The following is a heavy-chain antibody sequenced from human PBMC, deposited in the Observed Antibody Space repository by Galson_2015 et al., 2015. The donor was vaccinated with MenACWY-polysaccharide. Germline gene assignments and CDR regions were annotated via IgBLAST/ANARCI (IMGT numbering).Heavy chain of an antibody. CDR1: GSRFSNSG. Sequence: SLRLSCAASGSRFSNSGMHWVRQAPGKGLEWVAVIEYDGSNKVYADSVKGRSTISRDTSKNKVFLEMNTLGVEDAAVYYCAREGSRIVFHAFDIWGQGTMVTVSS. CDR2: IEYDGSNK. V-gene: IGHV3-33*01. D-gene: IGHD2-2*01. J-gene: IGHJ3*02. CDR3: AREGSRIVFHAFDI.